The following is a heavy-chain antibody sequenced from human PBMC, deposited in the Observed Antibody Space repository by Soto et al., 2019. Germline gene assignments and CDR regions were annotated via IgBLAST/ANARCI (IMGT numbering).Heavy chain of an antibody. J-gene: IGHJ6*02. CDR1: GFTFSSYS. CDR2: ISSSSSYI. D-gene: IGHD6-19*01. Sequence: GGSLRLSCAASGFTFSSYSMNWVRQAPGKGLEWVSSISSSSSYIYYADSVKGRFTISRDNAKNSLYLQMNSLRAEDTAVYYCASTDPPYSSGWYLTLSYYYYGMVVWGQGTTVTVFS. V-gene: IGHV3-21*01. CDR3: ASTDPPYSSGWYLTLSYYYYGMVV.